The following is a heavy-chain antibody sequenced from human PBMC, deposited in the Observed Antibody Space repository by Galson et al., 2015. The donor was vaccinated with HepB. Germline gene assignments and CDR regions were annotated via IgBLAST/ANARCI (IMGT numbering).Heavy chain of an antibody. CDR3: ASLPQPSSGYYYYFDY. CDR2: TSSSSTTI. CDR1: TFIFSTYS. V-gene: IGHV3-48*04. Sequence: SLRLSCAASTFIFSTYSMDWVRQAPGKGLEWVSYTSSSSTTIYYADSVKGRFTISRDNAKNSLYLQMNSLRAEDTAVYYCASLPQPSSGYYYYFDYWGQGTLVTVSS. D-gene: IGHD3-22*01. J-gene: IGHJ4*02.